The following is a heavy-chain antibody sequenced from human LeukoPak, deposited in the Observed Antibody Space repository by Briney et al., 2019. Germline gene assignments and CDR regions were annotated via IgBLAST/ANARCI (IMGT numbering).Heavy chain of an antibody. J-gene: IGHJ6*03. Sequence: ASVKVSCKASGYTLTSYGISWVRQAPGQGLEWMGWISAYNGNTNYAQKLQGRVTMTTDTSTSTAYMELRSLRSDDTAVYYCAREYSSSYYYYYMDVWGKGTTVTVSS. V-gene: IGHV1-18*01. CDR1: GYTLTSYG. D-gene: IGHD6-6*01. CDR2: ISAYNGNT. CDR3: AREYSSSYYYYYMDV.